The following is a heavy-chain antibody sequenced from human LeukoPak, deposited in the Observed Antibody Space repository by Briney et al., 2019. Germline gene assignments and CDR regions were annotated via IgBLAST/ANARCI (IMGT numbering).Heavy chain of an antibody. CDR2: ISSSGSTI. Sequence: QPGGSLRLSCAASGFTFSSYEMNWVRQAPGKGLEWVSYISSSGSTIYYADSVKGRFTISRDNAKNSLYLQMNSLRAEDTAVYYCARWDHGSLPSWGQGTLVTVSS. J-gene: IGHJ4*02. D-gene: IGHD1-26*01. V-gene: IGHV3-48*03. CDR1: GFTFSSYE. CDR3: ARWDHGSLPS.